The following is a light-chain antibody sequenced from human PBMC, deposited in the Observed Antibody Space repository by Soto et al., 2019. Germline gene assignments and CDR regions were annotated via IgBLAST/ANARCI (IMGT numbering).Light chain of an antibody. V-gene: IGLV2-8*01. CDR1: SSDVGGSNY. CDR3: SSFAGNNNLV. Sequence: QSALTQPPSASGSPGQSVTISCTATSSDVGGSNYVSWYQQHPGKAPKLMISEVSKRLSGVPDRFSGSKSGNTASLTVSGLQAEDEDGYYCSSFAGNNNLVFGGGTKVTVL. J-gene: IGLJ2*01. CDR2: EVS.